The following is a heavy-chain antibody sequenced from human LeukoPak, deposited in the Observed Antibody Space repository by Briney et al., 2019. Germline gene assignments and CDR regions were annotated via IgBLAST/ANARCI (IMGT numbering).Heavy chain of an antibody. CDR2: ISPGSNYI. D-gene: IGHD4-11*01. V-gene: IGHV3-21*01. CDR1: GFSFSTYN. Sequence: GGSLRLSCAASGFSFSTYNMNWVRQAPGKGLEWVSSISPGSNYIYYADSVKGRFTISRDNAKNSLYLQMNSLRAEDTALHYCARGSVGLQRNDWFDPWGQGTLVTVSS. J-gene: IGHJ5*02. CDR3: ARGSVGLQRNDWFDP.